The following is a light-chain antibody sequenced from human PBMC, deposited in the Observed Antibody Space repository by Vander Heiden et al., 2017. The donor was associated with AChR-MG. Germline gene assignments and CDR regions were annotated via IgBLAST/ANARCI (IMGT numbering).Light chain of an antibody. V-gene: IGKV3-15*01. CDR1: QSVSSN. CDR2: GEA. J-gene: IGKJ3*01. CDR3: QQYNNWPPFT. Sequence: EIVMTQSPATLSVSPGERATLSCRASQSVSSNLAWYQQKPGQAPRLLIYGEATRATGIPARSSGSGSGTEFTLTISSLQSEDFAVYYCQQYNNWPPFTFGPGTKVDIK.